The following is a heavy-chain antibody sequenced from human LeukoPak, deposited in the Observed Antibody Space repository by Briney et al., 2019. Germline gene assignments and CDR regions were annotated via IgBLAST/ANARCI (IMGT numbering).Heavy chain of an antibody. Sequence: AETLSLTCTVSGGSISSYYWSWIRQPPGKGLEWIGYIYYSGSTNYNPSLKSRVTISVDTSKNQFSLKLSSVTAADTAVYYCARDGYNYRGPDYWGQGTLVTVSS. J-gene: IGHJ4*02. CDR3: ARDGYNYRGPDY. CDR2: IYYSGST. D-gene: IGHD5-24*01. CDR1: GGSISSYY. V-gene: IGHV4-59*01.